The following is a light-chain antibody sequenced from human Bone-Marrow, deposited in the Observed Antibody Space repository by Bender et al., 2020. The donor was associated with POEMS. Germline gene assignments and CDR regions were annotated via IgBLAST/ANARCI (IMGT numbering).Light chain of an antibody. Sequence: QSVLTQPPSVSGAPGQRVTISCAGGSSNIGSGFDVHWYQQLPGTAPKLLIYGNINRPSGVPDRFSGSKSLTSASLAITGLQAEDEAVYYCQSFDSTLRVVFGGGTKLTVL. CDR2: GNI. J-gene: IGLJ2*01. CDR3: QSFDSTLRVV. CDR1: SSNIGSGFD. V-gene: IGLV1-40*01.